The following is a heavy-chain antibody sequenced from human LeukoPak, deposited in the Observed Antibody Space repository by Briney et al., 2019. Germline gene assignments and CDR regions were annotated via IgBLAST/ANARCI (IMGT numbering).Heavy chain of an antibody. CDR2: IDWDDDK. D-gene: IGHD2-8*01. Sequence: SGPALVKPTQTLTLTCTFSGFSLTTSGMCVSWIRQPPGKALEWLARIDWDDDKYYSTSLNTRLTISKDTSKNQVVLTMTNMDPVDTATYYCARIKNGGSQYFDYWGQGTLVTVSS. V-gene: IGHV2-70*11. J-gene: IGHJ4*02. CDR1: GFSLTTSGMC. CDR3: ARIKNGGSQYFDY.